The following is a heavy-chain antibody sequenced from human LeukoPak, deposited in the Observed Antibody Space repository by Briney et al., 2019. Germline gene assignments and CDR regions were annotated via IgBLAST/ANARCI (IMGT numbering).Heavy chain of an antibody. V-gene: IGHV3-66*01. CDR2: IYSGDST. D-gene: IGHD3-10*01. CDR1: GFTVSSNY. Sequence: PGGSLRLSCAASGFTVSSNYMSWVRQAPGKGLEWVSVIYSGDSTYYADSVKGRFTISRDNSKNTLYLQMNSLRAEDTAVYYCARDRWFGLSYGMDVWGQGTTVTVSS. CDR3: ARDRWFGLSYGMDV. J-gene: IGHJ6*02.